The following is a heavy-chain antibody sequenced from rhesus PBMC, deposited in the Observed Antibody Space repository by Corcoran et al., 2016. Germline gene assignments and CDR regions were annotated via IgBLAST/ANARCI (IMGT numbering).Heavy chain of an antibody. V-gene: IGHV4-173*01. CDR1: GGSISSNY. Sequence: QLQLQASGPGLVKPSETLSLTCAVSGGSISSNYWSWIRQPPGKGLEWIGRISVSVGSTDYNPSLKSRVTISTDTSKNQFSLKLSSVTAADTAVYYCSRDRGYSGSYYSPIGYWGQGVLVTVSS. D-gene: IGHD3-16*01. J-gene: IGHJ4*01. CDR2: ISVSVGST. CDR3: SRDRGYSGSYYSPIGY.